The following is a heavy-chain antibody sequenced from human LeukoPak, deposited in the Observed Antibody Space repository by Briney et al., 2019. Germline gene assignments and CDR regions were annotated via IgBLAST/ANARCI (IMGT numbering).Heavy chain of an antibody. D-gene: IGHD3-22*01. CDR1: GFTFRSYE. V-gene: IGHV3-30*03. Sequence: PGGSLRLSCAVSGFTFRSYEMSWVRQAPGKGLEWVAVISYDGSNKYYADSVKGRFTISRDNSKNTLYLQMNSLRAEDTAVYYCARATYFYDSSGYPLWGQGTLVTVSS. CDR3: ARATYFYDSSGYPL. J-gene: IGHJ4*02. CDR2: ISYDGSNK.